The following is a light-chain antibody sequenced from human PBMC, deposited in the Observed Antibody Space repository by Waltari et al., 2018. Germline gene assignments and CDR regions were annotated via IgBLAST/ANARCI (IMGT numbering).Light chain of an antibody. CDR2: DES. J-gene: IGLJ2*01. CDR1: SSNIGAGYP. V-gene: IGLV1-40*01. Sequence: QSVLTQPPSVSGAPGQTVTISCTGSSSNIGAGYPVHWYQHIAGTAPKLLNYDESKRPSGVPDRFSDSKAGTSASRASTGLQAEDEADYYCQSYDSSLSGSVFGGGTKLTVL. CDR3: QSYDSSLSGSV.